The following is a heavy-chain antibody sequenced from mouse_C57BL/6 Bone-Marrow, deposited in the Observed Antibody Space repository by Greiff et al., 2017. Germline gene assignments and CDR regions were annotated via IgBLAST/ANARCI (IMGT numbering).Heavy chain of an antibody. CDR3: AGEVLDY. J-gene: IGHJ2*01. Sequence: QVQLQQPGAELVKPGASVKMSCKASGYTFTSYWITWVKQRPGQGLAWIGNIYPGSGSTNYNEKFKSKATLTVDTSSSSAYMQLSSLTSEDSAVYYCAGEVLDYWGQGTTLTVSS. V-gene: IGHV1-55*01. CDR1: GYTFTSYW. CDR2: IYPGSGST.